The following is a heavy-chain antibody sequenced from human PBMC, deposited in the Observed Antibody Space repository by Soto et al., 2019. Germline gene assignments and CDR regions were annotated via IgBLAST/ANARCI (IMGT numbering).Heavy chain of an antibody. CDR3: AGGVTTHDN. V-gene: IGHV3-7*01. CDR2: IKQDGSET. D-gene: IGHD4-17*01. J-gene: IGHJ4*02. Sequence: PGGSLRLSCAASGFTFSTYWMTWVRQAPEKGLEWVASIKQDGSETYHVDSVKGRFTISRDNAKNSLYLQMNSLRVEDTAGYYCAGGVTTHDNWGQGTLVTVSS. CDR1: GFTFSTYW.